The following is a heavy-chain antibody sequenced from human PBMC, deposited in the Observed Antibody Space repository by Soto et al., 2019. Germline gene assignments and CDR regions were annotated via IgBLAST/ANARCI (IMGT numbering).Heavy chain of an antibody. CDR2: ISWNSGSI. J-gene: IGHJ6*02. D-gene: IGHD6-6*01. CDR1: GFTFNDYA. V-gene: IGHV3-9*01. Sequence: GGSLRLSCAASGFTFNDYAMHWVRQAPGKGLEWVSGISWNSGSIGYADSVKGRFTISRDNAKNSLYLQMNSLRAEDTALYYCAKDIAAPPHYYYGMDVWGQGTTVTVSS. CDR3: AKDIAAPPHYYYGMDV.